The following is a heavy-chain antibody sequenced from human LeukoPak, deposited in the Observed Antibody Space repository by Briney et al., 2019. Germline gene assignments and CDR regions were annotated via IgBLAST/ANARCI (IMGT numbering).Heavy chain of an antibody. CDR3: ARDRRSMSAFDI. Sequence: GGSVRLSCAASGFTFSSYWMSWVRQAPGKGLEWVANIKQDGSEKYYVDSVKGRFTISRDNAENSLYLQMNSLRAEDTAVYYCARDRRSMSAFDIWGQGTMVTVSS. D-gene: IGHD2/OR15-2a*01. CDR1: GFTFSSYW. V-gene: IGHV3-7*03. CDR2: IKQDGSEK. J-gene: IGHJ3*02.